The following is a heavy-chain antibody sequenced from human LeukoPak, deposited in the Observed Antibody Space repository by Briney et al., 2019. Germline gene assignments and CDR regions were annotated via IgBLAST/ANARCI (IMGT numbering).Heavy chain of an antibody. CDR3: ARDPYLGSGKGRNWYFDL. J-gene: IGHJ2*01. CDR1: GGSISSYY. CDR2: IYISGST. D-gene: IGHD2-15*01. Sequence: SETLSLTCTVSGGSISSYYRSWIRQPAGKGLEWIGRIYISGSTNFNPSLKSRVTMSVDTSKNQFSLKLSSVTAADTAVYYCARDPYLGSGKGRNWYFDLWGRGTLVTVSS. V-gene: IGHV4-4*07.